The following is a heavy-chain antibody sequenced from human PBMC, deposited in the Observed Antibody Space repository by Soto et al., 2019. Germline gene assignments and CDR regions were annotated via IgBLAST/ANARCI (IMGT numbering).Heavy chain of an antibody. V-gene: IGHV3-21*01. CDR3: TRDASRDSSARGWFDP. Sequence: GSLRLSCAASGFTFRSFTMNWVRQAPGKGLEWVSTISSNSAYIYYTDALRGRLTISRDNAKNSLHLQMNSLRAEDTAVYYCTRDASRDSSARGWFDPWGPGTLVTVSS. J-gene: IGHJ5*02. CDR1: GFTFRSFT. D-gene: IGHD6-13*01. CDR2: ISSNSAYI.